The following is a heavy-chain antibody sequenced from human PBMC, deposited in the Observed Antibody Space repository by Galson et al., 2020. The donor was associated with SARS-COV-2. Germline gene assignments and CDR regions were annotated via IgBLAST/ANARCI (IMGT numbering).Heavy chain of an antibody. Sequence: GESLKISCAASGFTFSSYAMHWVRQAPGKGLEWVAVISYDGSNKYYADSVKGRFTISRDNSKNTLYLQMNSLRAEDTAVYYCAREAYYYDSSGYYYDTFDYWGQGTLVTVSS. D-gene: IGHD3-22*01. J-gene: IGHJ4*02. V-gene: IGHV3-30*01. CDR2: ISYDGSNK. CDR1: GFTFSSYA. CDR3: AREAYYYDSSGYYYDTFDY.